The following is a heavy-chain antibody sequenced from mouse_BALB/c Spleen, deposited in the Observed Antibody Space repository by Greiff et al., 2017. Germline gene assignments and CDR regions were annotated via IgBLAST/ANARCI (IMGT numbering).Heavy chain of an antibody. Sequence: QVQLHQSGAELVRPGTSVKVSCKASGYAFTNYLIEWVKQRPGQGLEWIGVINPGSGGTNYNEKFKGKATLTADKSSSTAYMQLSSLTSDDSAVYFCARSAYGNYCAYWGQGTLVTVSA. CDR3: ARSAYGNYCAY. CDR1: GYAFTNYL. D-gene: IGHD2-1*01. CDR2: INPGSGGT. J-gene: IGHJ3*01. V-gene: IGHV1-54*03.